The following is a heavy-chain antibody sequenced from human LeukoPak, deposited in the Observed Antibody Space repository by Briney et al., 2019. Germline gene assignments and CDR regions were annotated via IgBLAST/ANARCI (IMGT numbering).Heavy chain of an antibody. CDR3: ARDSNDFWSGYRS. Sequence: ASVKVSCKASGGTFSSYAIGWVRQAPGQGLEWMGGIIPIFGTTNYAQKFQGRVTITADESTSTAYMELSSLTSEDTAIYYCARDSNDFWSGYRSWGQGTLVTVSS. V-gene: IGHV1-69*13. D-gene: IGHD3-3*01. J-gene: IGHJ4*02. CDR2: IIPIFGTT. CDR1: GGTFSSYA.